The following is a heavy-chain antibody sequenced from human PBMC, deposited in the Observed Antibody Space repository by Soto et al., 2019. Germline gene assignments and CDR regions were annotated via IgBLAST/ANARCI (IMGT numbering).Heavy chain of an antibody. J-gene: IGHJ5*02. V-gene: IGHV4-39*01. CDR2: MHYSGST. D-gene: IGHD6-13*01. Sequence: QLQLQESGPGLVKPSETLSLTCTVSGASISSHTYYWGWIRQPPGKGLEWIGSMHYSGSTYYNPSLKSRVTISVDTSKNQFSLDLNFVTAADTAVYYCARLHSTSWAKNWFDPWGQGTLVTVSS. CDR3: ARLHSTSWAKNWFDP. CDR1: GASISSHTYY.